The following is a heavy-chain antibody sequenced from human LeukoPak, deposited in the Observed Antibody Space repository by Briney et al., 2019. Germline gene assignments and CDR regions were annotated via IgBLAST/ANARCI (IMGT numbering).Heavy chain of an antibody. CDR2: IFPSGGEI. Sequence: GGSLRLSCEASGFTFNTYSMNWVRQPPGKGLEWVSSIFPSGGEIHYADSVRGRFTISRDNSKSTLSLQVNSLRVEDTAIYYCATYRQVLLPFESWGQGTLATVFS. CDR3: ATYRQVLLPFES. CDR1: GFTFNTYS. V-gene: IGHV3-23*01. J-gene: IGHJ4*02. D-gene: IGHD2-8*02.